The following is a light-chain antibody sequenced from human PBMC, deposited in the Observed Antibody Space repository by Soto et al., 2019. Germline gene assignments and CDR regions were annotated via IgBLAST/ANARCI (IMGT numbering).Light chain of an antibody. J-gene: IGKJ1*01. V-gene: IGKV3-15*01. CDR3: QQYDNRWA. Sequence: EIVMTRCRGFLSVCPGEGSTLSWRGSRSVSNNLAWYQHKPGQASMLLSSGASTTAAGVPARFSGSGSGTDFTLTISSLQSEDSAVYYCQQYDNRWAFGPGTKVDIK. CDR2: GAS. CDR1: RSVSNN.